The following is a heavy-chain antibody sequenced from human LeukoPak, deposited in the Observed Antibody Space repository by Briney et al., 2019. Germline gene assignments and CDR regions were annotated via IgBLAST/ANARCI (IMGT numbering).Heavy chain of an antibody. CDR3: ASDSSGYDYNWFDP. J-gene: IGHJ5*02. D-gene: IGHD3-22*01. V-gene: IGHV3-23*01. CDR2: ISGSGGST. CDR1: GFTFSSYG. Sequence: GGSLRLSCAASGFTFSSYGMSWVRQAPGKGLEWVSAISGSGGSTYYADSVKGRFTISRDNSKNTLYLQMNSLRAEDTAVYYCASDSSGYDYNWFDPWGQGTLVTVSS.